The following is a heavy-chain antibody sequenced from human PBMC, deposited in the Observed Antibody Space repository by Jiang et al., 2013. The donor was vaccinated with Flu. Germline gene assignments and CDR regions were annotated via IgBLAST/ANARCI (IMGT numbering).Heavy chain of an antibody. Sequence: GAEVKKPGASVKVSCKASGYTFTGHYIHWVRQAPGQGLEWMGWINPNSGGTNYAQKFQGRVTMTRDTSISTVYMELSRPRSDDTAVYYCARDYYDSSGYGAFDIWGQGTMVTVSS. V-gene: IGHV1-2*02. D-gene: IGHD3-22*01. CDR2: INPNSGGT. CDR3: ARDYYDSSGYGAFDI. CDR1: GYTFTGHY. J-gene: IGHJ3*02.